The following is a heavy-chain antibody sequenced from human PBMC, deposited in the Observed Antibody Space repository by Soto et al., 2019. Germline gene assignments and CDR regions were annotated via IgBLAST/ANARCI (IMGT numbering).Heavy chain of an antibody. V-gene: IGHV1-58*01. D-gene: IGHD5-18*01. CDR1: GYTMTISA. CDR2: IVVGSGNT. Sequence: NVYRKTSGYTMTISAGRWRSKTQGQRLEWIGWIVVGSGNTNYAQKFQERVTITRDMSTSTAYMELSSLRSEDTAVYYCAADGDTAIGPGHWGQGSLVTVS. J-gene: IGHJ4*02. CDR3: AADGDTAIGPGH.